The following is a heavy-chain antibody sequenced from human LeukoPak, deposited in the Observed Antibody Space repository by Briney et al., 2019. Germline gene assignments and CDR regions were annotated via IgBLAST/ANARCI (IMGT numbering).Heavy chain of an antibody. D-gene: IGHD3-3*01. CDR2: IIPIFGTV. CDR1: GGTFSSYA. J-gene: IGHJ4*02. V-gene: IGHV1-69*05. Sequence: SVKVSCKASGGTFSSYAISWVRQAPGQGLEWMGGIIPIFGTVNYAQKFQGRVTITTDESTSTAYMELSSLRSEDTAVYYCARGFEDFWALGSWGQGTLVTVSS. CDR3: ARGFEDFWALGS.